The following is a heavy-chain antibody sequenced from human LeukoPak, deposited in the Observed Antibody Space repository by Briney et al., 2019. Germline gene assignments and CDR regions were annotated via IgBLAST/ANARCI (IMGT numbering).Heavy chain of an antibody. CDR3: GRTSRITMVRGVRN. V-gene: IGHV4-38-2*02. D-gene: IGHD3-10*01. J-gene: IGHJ4*02. Sequence: SETLSLTCTVSGYSISSGYYWGWIRQPPGKGLEWIGSIYHSGSTYYNPSLKSRVTISVDTSKNQFSLKLSSVTAADTAVYYCGRTSRITMVRGVRNWGQGTLFTVSS. CDR2: IYHSGST. CDR1: GYSISSGYY.